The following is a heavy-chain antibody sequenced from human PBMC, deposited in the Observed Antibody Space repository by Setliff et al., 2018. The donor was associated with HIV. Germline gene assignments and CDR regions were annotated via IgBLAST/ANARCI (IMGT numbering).Heavy chain of an antibody. CDR1: GGSVSSGGYY. CDR2: IYASGRT. J-gene: IGHJ6*03. D-gene: IGHD5-18*01. CDR3: AREIQFSATTYYYYYMDD. Sequence: PSETLSLTCTVSGGSVSSGGYYWSWIRQPAGKGLEWIGRIYASGRTNYNPSLKSRVTLSVDTSKNQFSLKVTSVSAADTAVYYCAREIQFSATTYYYYYMDDWGRGTTVTVSS. V-gene: IGHV4-61*02.